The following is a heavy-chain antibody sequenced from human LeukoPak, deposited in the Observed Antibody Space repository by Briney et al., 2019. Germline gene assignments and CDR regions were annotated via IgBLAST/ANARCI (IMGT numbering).Heavy chain of an antibody. CDR2: ISAYNGNT. D-gene: IGHD4-17*01. CDR3: ARVGTYTYGDYYFDY. CDR1: VYTFTSYG. Sequence: ASVNVSCKASVYTFTSYGISWVRQAPGQGLEWMGWISAYNGNTNYAQKLQGRVTMTTDTSTSTAYMELRSLRSDDTAVYYCARVGTYTYGDYYFDYWGQGTLVTVSS. V-gene: IGHV1-18*01. J-gene: IGHJ4*02.